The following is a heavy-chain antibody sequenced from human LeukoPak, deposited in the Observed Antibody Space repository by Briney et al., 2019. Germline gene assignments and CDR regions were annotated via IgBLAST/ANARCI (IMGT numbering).Heavy chain of an antibody. CDR3: AKASHIVVVTAPLDY. CDR1: GFTFSSYE. J-gene: IGHJ4*02. Sequence: GGSLRLSCAASGFTFSSYEMNWVRQAPGKGLEWVSYISSSSSTIYYADSVKGRFTISRDNAKNSLYLQMNSLRAEDTALYYCAKASHIVVVTAPLDYWGQGTLVTVSS. D-gene: IGHD2-21*02. CDR2: ISSSSSTI. V-gene: IGHV3-48*01.